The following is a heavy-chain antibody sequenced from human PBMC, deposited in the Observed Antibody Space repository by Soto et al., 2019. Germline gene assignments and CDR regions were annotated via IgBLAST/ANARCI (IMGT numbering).Heavy chain of an antibody. D-gene: IGHD5-18*01. CDR2: IIANNGIT. Sequence: ASVKVSCKASGGTFSSYTISWVRQAPGQGLEWMGRIIANNGITNYAQKLQGRVTMTTDTSTSTAYMELRSLRSDDTAVYYCARLGYSYGYGAFDIWGQGTMVTVSS. V-gene: IGHV1-18*01. CDR3: ARLGYSYGYGAFDI. CDR1: GGTFSSYT. J-gene: IGHJ3*02.